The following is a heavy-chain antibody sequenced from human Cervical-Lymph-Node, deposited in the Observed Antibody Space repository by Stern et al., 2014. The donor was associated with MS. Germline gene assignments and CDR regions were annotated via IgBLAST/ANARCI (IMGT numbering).Heavy chain of an antibody. J-gene: IGHJ6*02. D-gene: IGHD3-3*01. V-gene: IGHV1-24*01. CDR3: ATDRDDFRSGYSAPTKGYGLDV. CDR1: GYTLTELS. Sequence: VQLLESGAEVKKPGASVKVSCKVSGYTLTELSMHWVRQAPGKGLEWMRGFDPEDGETIYAQKFQGRVTMTEDTSTDTAYMELSSLRSEDTAVYYCATDRDDFRSGYSAPTKGYGLDVWGQGTTVTVTS. CDR2: FDPEDGET.